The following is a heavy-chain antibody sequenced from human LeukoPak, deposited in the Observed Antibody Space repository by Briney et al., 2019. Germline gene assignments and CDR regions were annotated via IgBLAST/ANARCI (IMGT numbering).Heavy chain of an antibody. J-gene: IGHJ4*02. D-gene: IGHD3-16*01. CDR1: GFTFSSYW. V-gene: IGHV3-7*03. CDR3: AKDRPEAYFDY. Sequence: GGSLRLSCAASGFTFSSYWMSWVRQAPRKGLEWVANIKQDGSEKYYVDSVKGRFTISRDNSKNTLYLQMNSLRAEDTAVYYCAKDRPEAYFDYWGQGTLVTVSS. CDR2: IKQDGSEK.